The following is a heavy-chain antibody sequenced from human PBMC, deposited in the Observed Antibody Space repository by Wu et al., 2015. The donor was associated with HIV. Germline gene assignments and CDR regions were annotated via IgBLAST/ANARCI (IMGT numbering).Heavy chain of an antibody. CDR2: IIPIFGTP. CDR1: GGSLISYA. D-gene: IGHD3-22*01. J-gene: IGHJ4*02. CDR3: ARERVDYDSGGYRANRGHYFDY. V-gene: IGHV1-69*05. Sequence: QVRLVQSGAEVKKPGSSLKVSCKTSGGSLISYAMSWVRQAPGQGLEWMGGIIPIFGTPNYSQKFQGRVTMTTDESTGTAYMELRSLRSEDTAVYYCARERVDYDSGGYRANRGHYFDYVGPGTRGHHLL.